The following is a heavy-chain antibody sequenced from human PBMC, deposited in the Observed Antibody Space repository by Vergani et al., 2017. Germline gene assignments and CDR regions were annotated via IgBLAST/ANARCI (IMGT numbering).Heavy chain of an antibody. CDR3: ARNPYCGGDCYSDAFDI. V-gene: IGHV4-59*01. J-gene: IGHJ3*02. D-gene: IGHD2-21*02. CDR1: GDSISSYY. Sequence: QLQESGPGLVKASQTLSLICSVTGDSISSYYWSWIRQPPGKGLEWIGYIYYSGSTNYNPSLKSRVTISVDTSKNQFSLKLSSVTAADTAVYYCARNPYCGGDCYSDAFDIWGQGTMVTVSS. CDR2: IYYSGST.